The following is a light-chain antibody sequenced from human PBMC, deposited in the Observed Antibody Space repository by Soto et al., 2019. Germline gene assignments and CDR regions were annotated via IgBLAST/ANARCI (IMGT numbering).Light chain of an antibody. J-gene: IGLJ1*01. CDR2: EVT. Sequence: QSALTQPASVSGSPGQSIAISCAGTGSDIGSYNRVSWYQQHPGKAPKLMIYEVTNRPSGVSDRFSGSKSGNTASLTISGLQAEDEADYYCNSYTTTSSYVFGTGTKVTVL. CDR1: GSDIGSYNR. V-gene: IGLV2-14*03. CDR3: NSYTTTSSYV.